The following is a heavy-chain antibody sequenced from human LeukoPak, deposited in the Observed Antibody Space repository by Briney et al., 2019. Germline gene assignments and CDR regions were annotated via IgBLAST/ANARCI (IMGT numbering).Heavy chain of an antibody. CDR1: GYTFTGYY. CDR2: INPNSGGT. D-gene: IGHD6-13*01. J-gene: IGHJ6*03. Sequence: GASVKVSCKASGYTFTGYYMHWVRQASGQGLEWMGRINPNSGGTNYAQKFQGRVTMTRDTSISTAYMELSRLRSDDTAVYYCARDSSSRTYYYYYYMDVWGKGTTVTVSS. V-gene: IGHV1-2*06. CDR3: ARDSSSRTYYYYYYMDV.